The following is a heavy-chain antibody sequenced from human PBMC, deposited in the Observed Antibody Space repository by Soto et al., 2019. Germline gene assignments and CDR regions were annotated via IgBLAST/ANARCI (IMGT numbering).Heavy chain of an antibody. J-gene: IGHJ6*02. CDR2: MNPINGAT. V-gene: IGHV1-8*02. CDR3: GRGPSPRAPAGGTPYYYAMEV. D-gene: IGHD6-13*01. Sequence: ASVKVSCKASGYDFTAYDINWVGQAGGQGLEWMGWMNPINGATGTARRFQGRVSLSRNTATGTAYLELTSLRSDDTAVYYCGRGPSPRAPAGGTPYYYAMEVWGQGTTVTVSS. CDR1: GYDFTAYD.